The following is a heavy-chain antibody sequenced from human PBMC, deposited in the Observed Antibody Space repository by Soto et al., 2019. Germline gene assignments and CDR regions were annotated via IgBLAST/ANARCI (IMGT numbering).Heavy chain of an antibody. CDR3: ARHLTLGYCSGGSCYKKVYYYYYGMDG. V-gene: IGHV1-69*13. CDR2: IIPIFGTA. J-gene: IGHJ6*02. Sequence: SVKVSCKASGGTFSSYAISWVRQAPGQGHEWMGGIIPIFGTANYAQKFQGRVTITADESTSTAYMELSSLRSEDTAVYYCARHLTLGYCSGGSCYKKVYYYYYGMDGWGQETTVTVSS. CDR1: GGTFSSYA. D-gene: IGHD2-15*01.